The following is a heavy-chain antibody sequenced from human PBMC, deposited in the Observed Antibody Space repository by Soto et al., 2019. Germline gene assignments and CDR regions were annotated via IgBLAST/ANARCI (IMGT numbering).Heavy chain of an antibody. D-gene: IGHD5-18*01. CDR3: ARHQLWPDIDY. Sequence: QLQLQESGPGLVKPSETLSLTCTVSGGSISSSSYYWGWIRQPPGKGLEWIGSIYYSGSTYYNPSLKSRVTISVDTSKNQFSLKLSSVTAADTAVYYCARHQLWPDIDYWGQGTLVTVSS. J-gene: IGHJ4*02. CDR2: IYYSGST. V-gene: IGHV4-39*01. CDR1: GGSISSSSYY.